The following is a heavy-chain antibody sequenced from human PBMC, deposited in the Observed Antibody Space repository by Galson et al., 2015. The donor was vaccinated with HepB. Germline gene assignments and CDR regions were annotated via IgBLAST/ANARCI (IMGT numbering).Heavy chain of an antibody. J-gene: IGHJ6*02. CDR2: ATSSSSYR. CDR3: ARDMRDWGIFGLAVKGVGNYYGMDV. CDR1: GFTFSDYY. D-gene: IGHD3/OR15-3a*01. V-gene: IGHV3-11*05. Sequence: SLRLSCAASGFTFSDYYMGWIRQAPGKGLEWISYATSSSSYRSYADSVKGRFTISRDNAKNALYLQMNSLRAEDTAVYYCARDMRDWGIFGLAVKGVGNYYGMDVWGQGTTVTVSS.